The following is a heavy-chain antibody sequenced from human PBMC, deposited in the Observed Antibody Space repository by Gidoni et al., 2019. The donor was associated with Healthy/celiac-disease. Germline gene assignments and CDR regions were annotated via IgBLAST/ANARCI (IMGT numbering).Heavy chain of an antibody. CDR3: ARVMYYDFWSGYSGGFDY. V-gene: IGHV1-3*01. D-gene: IGHD3-3*01. CDR1: GSTFTSYA. J-gene: IGHJ4*02. CDR2: INAGNGNT. Sequence: QVQLVQSGAEVKKPGASVKVSCKASGSTFTSYAMHWVRQAPGQRLEWMGWINAGNGNTKYSQKFQGRVTITRDTSASTAYMELSSLRSEDTAVYYCARVMYYDFWSGYSGGFDYWGQGTLVTVSS.